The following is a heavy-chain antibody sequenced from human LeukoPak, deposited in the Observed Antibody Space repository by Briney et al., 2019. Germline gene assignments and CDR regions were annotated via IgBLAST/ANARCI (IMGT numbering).Heavy chain of an antibody. J-gene: IGHJ4*02. Sequence: PSETLSLTCAVYGGSFSGYYWSWIRQPPGKGLERIGEINHSGSTNYNPSLKSRVTISVDTSKNQFSLKLSSVTAADTAVYYCVSREVQLWLSYWGQGTLVTVSS. CDR3: VSREVQLWLSY. V-gene: IGHV4-34*01. CDR2: INHSGST. CDR1: GGSFSGYY. D-gene: IGHD5-18*01.